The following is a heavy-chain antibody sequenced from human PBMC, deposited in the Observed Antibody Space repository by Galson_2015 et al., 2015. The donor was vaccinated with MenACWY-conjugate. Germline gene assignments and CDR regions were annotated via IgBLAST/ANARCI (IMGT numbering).Heavy chain of an antibody. CDR3: ARGIKLCGYHYYMDV. CDR1: GGFFSCYF. Sequence: ETLSLTCAAFGGFFSCYFWRWTQPPPGGGVGRVGEITHSGNTNYNPDLQSRVTITADTSKNQVSLKLSSMNAADTALYDCARGIKLCGYHYYMDVWGKGTTVSVS. J-gene: IGHJ6*03. CDR2: ITHSGNT. V-gene: IGHV4-34*01. D-gene: IGHD3-16*01.